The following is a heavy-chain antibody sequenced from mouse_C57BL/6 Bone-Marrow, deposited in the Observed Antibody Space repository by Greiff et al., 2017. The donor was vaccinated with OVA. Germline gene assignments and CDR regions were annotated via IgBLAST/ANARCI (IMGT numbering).Heavy chain of an antibody. D-gene: IGHD2-4*01. Sequence: EVKLVESGPGLVKPSQSLSLTCSVTGYSITSGYYWNWIRQFPGNKLEWMGYISYDGSNNYNPSLKNRISITRDTSKNQFFLKLNSVTTEDTATYYCARGGITTMYYYAMDYWGQGTSVTVSS. CDR1: GYSITSGYY. CDR2: ISYDGSN. V-gene: IGHV3-6*01. CDR3: ARGGITTMYYYAMDY. J-gene: IGHJ4*01.